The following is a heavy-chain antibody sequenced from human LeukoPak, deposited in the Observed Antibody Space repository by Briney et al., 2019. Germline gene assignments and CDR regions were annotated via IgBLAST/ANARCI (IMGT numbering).Heavy chain of an antibody. Sequence: PGGSLRLSCAASGFTVSSNYMSSVRQAPGKGLGWGSGISSGGSKSYSDSVKGRFTISRDNSKNTLYLQMNSLIAEDTAVYYCAVTVTPGNGAYWGQGTLVSASS. D-gene: IGHD4-17*01. CDR1: GFTVSSNY. CDR3: AVTVTPGNGAY. CDR2: ISSGGSK. V-gene: IGHV3-53*01. J-gene: IGHJ4*02.